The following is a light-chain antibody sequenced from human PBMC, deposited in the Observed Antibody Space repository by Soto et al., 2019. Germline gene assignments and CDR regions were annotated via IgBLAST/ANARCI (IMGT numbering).Light chain of an antibody. CDR1: QSVLYSSSNNNY. J-gene: IGKJ2*03. CDR2: WAS. CDR3: QQYESTPPS. Sequence: DIVMTQSPDSLAVSLGERATINCKSSQSVLYSSSNNNYLAWYQQRPGQPPKLLIYWASTRESGVSDRFSGSGSGTDFTLTITSLQAEDVAVYYCQQYESTPPSFGQGTKLEIK. V-gene: IGKV4-1*01.